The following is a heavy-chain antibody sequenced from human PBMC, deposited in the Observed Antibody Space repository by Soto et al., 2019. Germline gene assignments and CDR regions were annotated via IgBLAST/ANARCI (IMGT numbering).Heavy chain of an antibody. J-gene: IGHJ6*03. CDR1: GGSISSYY. Sequence: ASETLSLTCTVSGGSISSYYWSWIRQPPGKGLEWIGYIYYSGSTNYNPSLKSRVTISVDTSKNQFSLKLSSVTAADTAVYYCARVDGFWSGYFYYYYMDVWGKGTTVTVSS. CDR3: ARVDGFWSGYFYYYYMDV. V-gene: IGHV4-59*01. CDR2: IYYSGST. D-gene: IGHD3-3*01.